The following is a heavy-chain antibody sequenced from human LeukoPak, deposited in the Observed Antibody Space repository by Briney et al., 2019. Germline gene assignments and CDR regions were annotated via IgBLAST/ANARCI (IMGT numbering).Heavy chain of an antibody. CDR2: IDGGSGDTT. V-gene: IGHV3-23*01. CDR1: GFTVSSNY. D-gene: IGHD2-15*01. Sequence: GGSLRLSCAASGFTVSSNYMSWVRQAPGKGLEWVSAIDGGSGDTTYYAASVKGRFTISRDNSKSTLYLQMNSLRAEDTAVYYCAHCSGGSCYHPLDYWGQGTLVTVSS. J-gene: IGHJ4*02. CDR3: AHCSGGSCYHPLDY.